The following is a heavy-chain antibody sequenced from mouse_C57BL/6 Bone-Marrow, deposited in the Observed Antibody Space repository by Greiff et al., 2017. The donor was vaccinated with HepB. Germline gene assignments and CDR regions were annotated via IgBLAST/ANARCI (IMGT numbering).Heavy chain of an antibody. CDR1: GYTFTSYW. CDR2: IHPNRGST. D-gene: IGHD3-3*01. Sequence: QVQLQQPGAELVKPGASVKLSCKASGYTFTSYWMHWVKQRPGQGLEWIGMIHPNRGSTNYNEKFKSKATLTVDKSSSTAYMQLSSLTSEDSAVYYCARGTEARYFDYWGQGTTLTVSS. CDR3: ARGTEARYFDY. V-gene: IGHV1-64*01. J-gene: IGHJ2*01.